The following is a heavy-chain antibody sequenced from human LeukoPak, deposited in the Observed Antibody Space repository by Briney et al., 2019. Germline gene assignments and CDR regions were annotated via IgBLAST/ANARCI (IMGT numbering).Heavy chain of an antibody. J-gene: IGHJ6*02. CDR2: INPNSGGT. V-gene: IGHV1-2*02. Sequence: GASVKVSCKASGYAFTCYYIHWVRHAPGQGLEWMGWINPNSGGTNFAQKFQGRVTMTRDTSISTAYMELSRLTSDDTAIYSCARDPLGISSLSFHYYAMDVWGQGTTVTVSS. CDR1: GYAFTCYY. D-gene: IGHD6-6*01. CDR3: ARDPLGISSLSFHYYAMDV.